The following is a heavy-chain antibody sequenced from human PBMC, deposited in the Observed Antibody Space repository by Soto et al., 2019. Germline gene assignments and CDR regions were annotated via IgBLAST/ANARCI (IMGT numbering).Heavy chain of an antibody. D-gene: IGHD6-19*01. CDR2: IYYSGST. J-gene: IGHJ4*02. CDR3: ARGRVGWLVLFDY. V-gene: IGHV4-59*01. Sequence: SETLSLTCTVSGGSISSYYCSWIRQPPGKGLEWIGYIYYSGSTNYNPSLKSRVTISVDTSKNQFSLKLSSVTAADTAVYYCARGRVGWLVLFDYWGQGTLVTVSS. CDR1: GGSISSYY.